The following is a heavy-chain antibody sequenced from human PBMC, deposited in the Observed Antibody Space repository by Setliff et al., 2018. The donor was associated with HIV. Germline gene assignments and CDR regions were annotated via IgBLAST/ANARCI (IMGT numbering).Heavy chain of an antibody. J-gene: IGHJ6*03. Sequence: SETLSLTCAVYGGSFSGYHWNWIRQPPGKGLEWIGEINHSGRTNYNPSLKSRVTISVNTSKKQFSLKLNSVTAADTAVYYCARGDYYYYYMDVWGKGTTVTVSS. CDR2: INHSGRT. CDR3: ARGDYYYYYMDV. V-gene: IGHV4-34*01. CDR1: GGSFSGYH.